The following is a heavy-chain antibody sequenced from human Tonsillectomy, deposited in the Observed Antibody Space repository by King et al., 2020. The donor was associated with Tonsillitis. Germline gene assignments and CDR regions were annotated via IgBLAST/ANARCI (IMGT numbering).Heavy chain of an antibody. CDR1: GGSISSSSYY. D-gene: IGHD5-18*01. CDR3: ARHTQGYSYGYGGR. V-gene: IGHV4-39*01. J-gene: IGHJ4*02. Sequence: QLQESGPGLVKPSETLSLTCTVSGGSISSSSYYWGWIRQPPGKGLEWIGSIYYSGSTYYNPSLKSRVTISVDTSKNQFSLKLSYVTAADTAVYYCARHTQGYSYGYGGRWGQGTLVTVSS. CDR2: IYYSGST.